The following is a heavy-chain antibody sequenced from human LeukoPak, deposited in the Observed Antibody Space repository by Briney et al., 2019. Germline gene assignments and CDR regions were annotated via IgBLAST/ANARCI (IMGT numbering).Heavy chain of an antibody. CDR3: ASIAAAGTDYYYYYMDV. CDR2: IRYDGSNK. J-gene: IGHJ6*03. Sequence: PGGSLRLSCAASGFIFSSYGMHWVRQAPGKGLEWVAFIRYDGSNKYYADSVKGRFTISRDNSKNTLYLQMNSLRTEDTAVYYCASIAAAGTDYYYYYMDVWGKGTTVTISS. V-gene: IGHV3-30*02. CDR1: GFIFSSYG. D-gene: IGHD6-13*01.